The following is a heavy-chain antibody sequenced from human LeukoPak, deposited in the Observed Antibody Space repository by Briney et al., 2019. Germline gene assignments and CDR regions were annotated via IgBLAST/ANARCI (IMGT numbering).Heavy chain of an antibody. Sequence: KPSETLSLTCTVSGGSISISGYYWGWIRQPPGKGLEWIESIYYSGSTYYNPSLKSRVTISVDTSKNQFSLKLSFVTVADTAVYYCTRHGGTSIAAAGDWGQGTLVTVSS. J-gene: IGHJ4*02. V-gene: IGHV4-39*01. CDR1: GGSISISGYY. CDR2: IYYSGST. D-gene: IGHD6-13*01. CDR3: TRHGGTSIAAAGD.